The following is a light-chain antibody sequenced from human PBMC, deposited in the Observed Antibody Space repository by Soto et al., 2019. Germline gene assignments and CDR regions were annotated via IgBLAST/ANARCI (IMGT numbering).Light chain of an antibody. CDR2: DAS. CDR1: QSVGSS. CDR3: QQRSNWPRT. Sequence: EIVLTQSPATLSLSPGERATLSCRASQSVGSSLAWFQHKPGQAPRLLIYDASTRTTGIPATFSGSGSGDDFTLTISSLQPEDFVVYYCQQRSNWPRTFGQGTKVEIK. V-gene: IGKV3-11*01. J-gene: IGKJ2*01.